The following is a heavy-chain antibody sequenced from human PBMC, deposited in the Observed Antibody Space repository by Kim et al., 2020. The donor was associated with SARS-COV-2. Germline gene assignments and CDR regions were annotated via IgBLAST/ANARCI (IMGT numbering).Heavy chain of an antibody. CDR2: ISAYNGNT. V-gene: IGHV1-18*01. Sequence: ASVKVSCKASGYTFTSYGISWVRQAPGQGLEWMGWISAYNGNTNYAQKLQGRVTMTTDTSTSTAYMELRSLRSDDTAVYYCARVTGRITMIVVVITGDNWFDPWGQGTLVTVS. J-gene: IGHJ5*02. CDR1: GYTFTSYG. CDR3: ARVTGRITMIVVVITGDNWFDP. D-gene: IGHD3-22*01.